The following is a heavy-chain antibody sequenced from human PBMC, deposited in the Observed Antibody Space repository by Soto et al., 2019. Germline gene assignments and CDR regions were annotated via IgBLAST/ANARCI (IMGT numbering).Heavy chain of an antibody. CDR1: GFTFDDYA. J-gene: IGHJ2*01. CDR2: ISWNSVII. CDR3: AKGPSARQVRFDL. V-gene: IGHV3-9*01. D-gene: IGHD2-21*01. Sequence: GGSLRLSCAASGFTFDDYAMHWVRQVPGKGLEWVSGISWNSVIIDYADSVKGRFTISRDNAKSSLYLQVNGLTSEDTALYYCAKGPSARQVRFDLWGRGTLVTVSS.